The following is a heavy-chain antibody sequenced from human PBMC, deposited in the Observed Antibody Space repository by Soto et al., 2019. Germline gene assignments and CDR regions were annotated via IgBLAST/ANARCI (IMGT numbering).Heavy chain of an antibody. CDR3: ARDYSGGSSAPDY. D-gene: IGHD2-15*01. J-gene: IGHJ4*02. CDR1: GFTFSSYG. Sequence: QGQLVESGGGVVQPGRSLRLSCAASGFTFSSYGMHWVRQAPGKGLEWVAVIWYDGSNKYYADSVKGRFTISRDNSKNTLYLQMNSLRADDTAVYYCARDYSGGSSAPDYWGQGTLVTVSS. V-gene: IGHV3-33*01. CDR2: IWYDGSNK.